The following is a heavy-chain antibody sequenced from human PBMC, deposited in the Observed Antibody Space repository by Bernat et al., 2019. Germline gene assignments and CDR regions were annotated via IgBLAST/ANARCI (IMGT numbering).Heavy chain of an antibody. Sequence: QVQLQESGPGLVKPSETLSLTCTVPGGSISSYHWSWIRQPPGKGLEWTGHIDNSGSTNYNPSLKSRVTVSVDTSKNQFSLKVSSVTAADTAVYYCARGDVTMIQGADYWGQGTLVTVSS. D-gene: IGHD3-22*01. CDR3: ARGDVTMIQGADY. V-gene: IGHV4-59*01. J-gene: IGHJ4*02. CDR1: GGSISSYH. CDR2: IDNSGST.